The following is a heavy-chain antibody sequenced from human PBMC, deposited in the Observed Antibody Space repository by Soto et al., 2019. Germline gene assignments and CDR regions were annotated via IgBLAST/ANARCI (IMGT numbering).Heavy chain of an antibody. J-gene: IGHJ6*02. CDR2: ISYDGSNK. Sequence: GGSLRLSCASSGFTFSSYAMHWVRQAPGKGLEWVAVISYDGSNKYYADSVKGRFTISRDNSKNTLYLQMNSLRAEDTAVYYCARDLNYGRYSEYYGMDVWGQGTTVTVSS. V-gene: IGHV3-30-3*01. CDR1: GFTFSSYA. D-gene: IGHD2-15*01. CDR3: ARDLNYGRYSEYYGMDV.